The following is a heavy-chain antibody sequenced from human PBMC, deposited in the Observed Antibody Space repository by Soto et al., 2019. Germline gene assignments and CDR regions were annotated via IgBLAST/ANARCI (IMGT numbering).Heavy chain of an antibody. V-gene: IGHV5-10-1*01. CDR3: ARFPARAPQLERRWFDP. Sequence: GASLKISCKGSGYSFTSYWISWVRQMPGKGLEWMGRIDPSDSYTNYSPSFQGHVTISADKPISTAYLQWSSLKASDTAMYYCARFPARAPQLERRWFDPWGQGTLVTVSS. D-gene: IGHD1-1*01. CDR2: IDPSDSYT. CDR1: GYSFTSYW. J-gene: IGHJ5*02.